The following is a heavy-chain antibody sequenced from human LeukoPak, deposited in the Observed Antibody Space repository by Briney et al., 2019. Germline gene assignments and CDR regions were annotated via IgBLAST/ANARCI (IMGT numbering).Heavy chain of an antibody. CDR2: IYTSGST. CDR3: ARGRGDRLVNWFDP. D-gene: IGHD3-9*01. Sequence: SETLSLTCTVSGGSISSSSYYWGWIRQPAGKGLEWIGRIYTSGSTNYNPSLKSRVTMSVDTSKNQFSLKLSSVTAADTAVYYCARGRGDRLVNWFDPWGQGTLVTVSS. J-gene: IGHJ5*02. CDR1: GGSISSSSYY. V-gene: IGHV4-61*02.